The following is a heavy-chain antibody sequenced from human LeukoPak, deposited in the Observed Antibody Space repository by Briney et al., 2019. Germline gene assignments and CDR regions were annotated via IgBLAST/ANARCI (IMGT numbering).Heavy chain of an antibody. CDR1: GFTFSTYA. CDR3: PRGLVSVGLYFDY. J-gene: IGHJ4*02. V-gene: IGHV3-30-3*01. CDR2: ISYDGSNK. Sequence: GGSLRLSCAASGFTFSTYAMHWVRQAPGKGLEWVAVISYDGSNKYYADSVKGRFTISRDNSKNTLYLQMNSLRPEDKAVYYCPRGLVSVGLYFDYWGQGTLVTVSS. D-gene: IGHD2-2*01.